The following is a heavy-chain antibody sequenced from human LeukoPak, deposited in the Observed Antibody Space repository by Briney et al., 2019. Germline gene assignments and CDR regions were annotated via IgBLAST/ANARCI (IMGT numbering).Heavy chain of an antibody. V-gene: IGHV1-2*02. CDR1: GYTFTGYY. CDR2: INPNSGGT. D-gene: IGHD3-3*01. CDR3: ARVGYDFWSGSQLYYFDY. J-gene: IGHJ4*02. Sequence: ASVKVSCKASGYTFTGYYMRWVRQAPGQGLEWMGWINPNSGGTNYAQKFQGRVTMTRDTSISTAYMELSRLRSDDTAVYYCARVGYDFWSGSQLYYFDYWGQGTLVTVSS.